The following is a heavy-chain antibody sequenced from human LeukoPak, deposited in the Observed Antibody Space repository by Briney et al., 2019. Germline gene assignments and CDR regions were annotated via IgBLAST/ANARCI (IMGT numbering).Heavy chain of an antibody. Sequence: SETLSLTCAVSGYSISSGYYWGWIRQPPGKGLEWIGSIYHSGSTYYNPPLKSRVTISVDTSKNQFSLKLSSVTAADTAVYYCARVVTTKQNWFDPWGQGTLVTVSS. J-gene: IGHJ5*02. CDR2: IYHSGST. CDR3: ARVVTTKQNWFDP. CDR1: GYSISSGYY. V-gene: IGHV4-38-2*01. D-gene: IGHD4-17*01.